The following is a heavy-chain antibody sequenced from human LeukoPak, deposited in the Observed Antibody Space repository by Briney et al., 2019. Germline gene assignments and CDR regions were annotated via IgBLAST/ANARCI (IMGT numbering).Heavy chain of an antibody. Sequence: GGSLRLSCAASRFTFSSCEMNWVRQAPGKGLEWVANINEGGNVKFYVDSVKGRFTISRDNTKISLHLQMYSLRAEDTAVYYCARVGKNGWDFDHWGQGTLVTVSS. D-gene: IGHD6-19*01. J-gene: IGHJ4*02. CDR1: RFTFSSCE. CDR3: ARVGKNGWDFDH. V-gene: IGHV3-7*01. CDR2: INEGGNVK.